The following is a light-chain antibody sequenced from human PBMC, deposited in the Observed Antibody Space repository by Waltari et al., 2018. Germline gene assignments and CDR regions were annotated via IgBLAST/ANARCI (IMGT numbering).Light chain of an antibody. J-gene: IGKJ1*01. V-gene: IGKV3-15*01. Sequence: ERVMTQSPATLSASPGERATLSCRASQSVSSNLAWYQQKPGQAPRLLIYGASTRATGIPARFSGSGSGTEFTLTISSLQSEDFAVYYRQQYNNWPRTFGQGTKVEIK. CDR3: QQYNNWPRT. CDR1: QSVSSN. CDR2: GAS.